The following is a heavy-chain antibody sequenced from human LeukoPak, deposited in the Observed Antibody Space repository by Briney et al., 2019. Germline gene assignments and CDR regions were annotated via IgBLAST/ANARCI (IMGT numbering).Heavy chain of an antibody. J-gene: IGHJ4*02. CDR3: ARHDLGEYSSVWYYFDY. Sequence: GGSPRLSCAASGFTFSRYAMAWVRQAPGKGLEWVAVIRYDGSKKYYADSVKGRFTISRDNSKNTLYLQMNSLRAEDTAVYYCARHDLGEYSSVWYYFDYWGQGTLVTVSS. CDR2: IRYDGSKK. D-gene: IGHD6-19*01. V-gene: IGHV3-33*08. CDR1: GFTFSRYA.